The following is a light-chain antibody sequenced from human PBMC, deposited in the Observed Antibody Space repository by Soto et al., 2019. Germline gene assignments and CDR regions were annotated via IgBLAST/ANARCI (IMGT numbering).Light chain of an antibody. V-gene: IGKV3-15*01. J-gene: IGKJ5*01. CDR2: DVS. CDR3: QQYNNWPFS. CDR1: QSVSSH. Sequence: EMVMTQSPATLSVSPGERATLSCRAIQSVSSHLAWYQQKPGQAPRLLIYDVSIRATGVPARFSGTGSETDFTLTISGLQSEDSAVYFCQQYNNWPFSFGQGTRLEI.